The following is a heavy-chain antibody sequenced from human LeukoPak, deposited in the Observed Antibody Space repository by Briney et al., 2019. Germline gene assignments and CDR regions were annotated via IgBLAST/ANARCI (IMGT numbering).Heavy chain of an antibody. V-gene: IGHV3-33*01. CDR3: ARGRGGLGGYYGMDV. J-gene: IGHJ6*02. CDR2: IWYDGSNK. D-gene: IGHD2-15*01. Sequence: GSLRLSCAASGFTFSSYGMHWVRQAPGKGLEWVAVIWYDGSNKYYADSVKGRFTISKDNSKNTLYLQMNSLRAEDTAVYYCARGRGGLGGYYGMDVWGQGTTVTVSS. CDR1: GFTFSSYG.